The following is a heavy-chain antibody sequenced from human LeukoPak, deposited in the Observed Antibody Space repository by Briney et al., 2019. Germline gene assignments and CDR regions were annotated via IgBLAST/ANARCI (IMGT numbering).Heavy chain of an antibody. V-gene: IGHV5-51*04. CDR3: ARGFDTGSSVNWFDP. D-gene: IGHD6-13*01. CDR2: VYPGNSDS. J-gene: IGHJ5*02. CDR1: GYSFTTHW. Sequence: GESLKISCKGSGYSFTTHWIAWVRQRPGEGLEWIGIVYPGNSDSRYSPSFQGHVTMSADMPISTAYLQWHSLEASDTAIYFCARGFDTGSSVNWFDPWGQGTLVTVSS.